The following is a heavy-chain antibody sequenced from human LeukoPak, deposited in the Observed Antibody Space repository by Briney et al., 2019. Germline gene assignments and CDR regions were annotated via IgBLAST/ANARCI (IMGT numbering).Heavy chain of an antibody. J-gene: IGHJ3*02. CDR2: ISWSSGSI. D-gene: IGHD6-13*01. CDR3: AKDRTGGSSWYGMDAFDI. Sequence: GRSLRLSCAASGFTFDDYAMHWVRQAPGKGLEWVSGISWSSGSIGYADSVKGRFTISRDNAKNSLYLQMNSLGAEDTALYYCAKDRTGGSSWYGMDAFDIWGQGTMVTVSS. V-gene: IGHV3-9*01. CDR1: GFTFDDYA.